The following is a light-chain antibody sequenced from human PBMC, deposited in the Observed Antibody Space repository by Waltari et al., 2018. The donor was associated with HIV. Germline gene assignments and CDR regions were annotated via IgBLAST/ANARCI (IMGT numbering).Light chain of an antibody. Sequence: QSVLTQPPSASGTPGQRVTISCSGSSANSGSNTVNWYQQLPGTAPKPPVYSNNQRPSGVPDRLSGSKSGTSASLAISGLQSEDEANYYCAAWDDSLIGPVFGGGTKLTVL. CDR3: AAWDDSLIGPV. CDR1: SANSGSNT. CDR2: SNN. J-gene: IGLJ3*02. V-gene: IGLV1-44*01.